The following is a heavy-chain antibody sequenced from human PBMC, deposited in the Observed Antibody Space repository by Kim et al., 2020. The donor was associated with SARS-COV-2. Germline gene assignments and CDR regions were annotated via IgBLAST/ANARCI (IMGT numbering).Heavy chain of an antibody. J-gene: IGHJ4*02. D-gene: IGHD3-9*01. V-gene: IGHV3-23*01. CDR1: GFTFSSYA. CDR3: AKGDPAYGILTGLFDY. CDR2: ISGSGGST. Sequence: GGSLRLSCAASGFTFSSYAMSWVRQAPGKGLEWVSAISGSGGSTYYADSVKGRFTISRDNSKNTLYLQMNSLRAEDTAVYYCAKGDPAYGILTGLFDYWGQGTLVTVSS.